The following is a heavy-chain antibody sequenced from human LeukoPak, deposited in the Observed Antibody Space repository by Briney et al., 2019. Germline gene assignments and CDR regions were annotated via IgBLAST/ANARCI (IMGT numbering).Heavy chain of an antibody. CDR3: ARAPPYGGSTPLDY. CDR2: IIPIFGTA. V-gene: IGHV1-69*05. D-gene: IGHD4-23*01. CDR1: GGTFSSYA. Sequence: ASVTVSCKASGGTFSSYAISWVRQAPGQGLEWMGGIIPIFGTANYAQKFQGRVTITTDESTSTAYMELSSLRSEDTAVYYCARAPPYGGSTPLDYWGQGTLVTVSS. J-gene: IGHJ4*02.